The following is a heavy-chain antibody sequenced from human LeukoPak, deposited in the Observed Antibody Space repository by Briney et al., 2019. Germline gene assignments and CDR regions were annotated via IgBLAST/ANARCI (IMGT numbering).Heavy chain of an antibody. V-gene: IGHV3-53*01. CDR3: ARARELLNFDY. CDR2: IYSGGTT. Sequence: GGSLRLSCAASGFTVSTNYMSWVRQAPGKGLEWVSVIYSGGTTSYADSVKGRFTIFRDNAKNSLYLQMNSLRAEDTAVYYCARARELLNFDYWGQGTLVTVSS. CDR1: GFTVSTNY. J-gene: IGHJ4*02. D-gene: IGHD1-26*01.